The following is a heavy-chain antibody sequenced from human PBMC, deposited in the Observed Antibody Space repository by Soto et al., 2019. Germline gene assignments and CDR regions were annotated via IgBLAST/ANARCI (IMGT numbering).Heavy chain of an antibody. D-gene: IGHD3-22*01. CDR3: ARDEGYYDSSGYYYDY. CDR1: GGTFSSYA. V-gene: IGHV1-69*01. Sequence: QVQLVQSGAEVKKPGSSVKVSCKASGGTFSSYAISWVRQAPGQGLDWMGGIIPIFGTANYAQKFQGRVTITADESTSTAYMELSSLRSEDTAVYYCARDEGYYDSSGYYYDYWGQGTLVTVSS. J-gene: IGHJ4*02. CDR2: IIPIFGTA.